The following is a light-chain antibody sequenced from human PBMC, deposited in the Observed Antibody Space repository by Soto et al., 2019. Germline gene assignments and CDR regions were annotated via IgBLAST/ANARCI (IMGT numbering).Light chain of an antibody. CDR3: HQYNNWPPIT. J-gene: IGKJ5*01. CDR2: YAS. V-gene: IGKV3-15*01. CDR1: QSVRNN. Sequence: EIMMTQSPATLSVSPGERATLSCRASQSVRNNLAWYQQKPGQAPRLLIYYASTRATGIPARFSGSGSGTEFTLTISSLQSEDFALYDCHQYNNWPPITFGQGTRLEIK.